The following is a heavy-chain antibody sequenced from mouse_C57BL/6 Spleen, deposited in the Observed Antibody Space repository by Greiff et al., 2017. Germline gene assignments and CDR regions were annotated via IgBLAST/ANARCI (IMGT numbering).Heavy chain of an antibody. CDR2: IDPSDSYT. V-gene: IGHV1-69*01. CDR3: ARCGATVVAEAMDD. J-gene: IGHJ4*01. D-gene: IGHD1-1*01. Sequence: VQLQQPGAELVMPGASVKLSCKASVYTFTSYWMHWVKQRPGQGLEWIGEIDPSDSYTNYNQKFKGKSTLTVDKSSSTAYMQLSSLTSEDSAVYYCARCGATVVAEAMDDWGQGTSVTVSS. CDR1: VYTFTSYW.